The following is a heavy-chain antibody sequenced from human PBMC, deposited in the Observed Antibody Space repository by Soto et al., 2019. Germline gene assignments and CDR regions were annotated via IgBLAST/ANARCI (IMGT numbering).Heavy chain of an antibody. CDR2: ISYDGSNK. CDR1: GFTFSSYG. Sequence: QVQPVESGGGVVQPGRSLRLSCAASGFTFSSYGMHWVRQAPGKGLEWVAVISYDGSNKYYADSVKGRFTISRDNSKNTLYLQMNSLRAEDTAVYYCAKGADSSGYYNFDYWGQGTLVTVSS. J-gene: IGHJ4*02. CDR3: AKGADSSGYYNFDY. V-gene: IGHV3-30*18. D-gene: IGHD3-22*01.